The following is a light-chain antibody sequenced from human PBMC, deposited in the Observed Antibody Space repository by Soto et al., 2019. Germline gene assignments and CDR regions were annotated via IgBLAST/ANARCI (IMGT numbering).Light chain of an antibody. V-gene: IGKV3-20*01. Sequence: EIVLTQSPGTLSLSPGERATLSCRASQSVSSNLAWYQQKPGQAPRLLIYGASSRATGIPDRFSGSGSGTDFTLTISGLEPEDFAVYYCQRHDSLRTFGQGTKVDIK. CDR2: GAS. CDR3: QRHDSLRT. J-gene: IGKJ1*01. CDR1: QSVSSN.